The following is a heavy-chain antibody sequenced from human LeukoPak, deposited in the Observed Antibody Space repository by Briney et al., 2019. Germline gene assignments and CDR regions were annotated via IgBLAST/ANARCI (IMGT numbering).Heavy chain of an antibody. CDR3: AQQGGARQDYYMDV. Sequence: SVKVSCKASGGSFSSYTITWVRQAPGQGLEWMGRIIPIFGTANYAQEFQGRVTITADIPSNTAYMEVNSLTSDDTAVYFCAQQGGARQDYYMDVWGNGTTVTVSS. CDR2: IIPIFGTA. J-gene: IGHJ6*03. D-gene: IGHD1-26*01. CDR1: GGSFSSYT. V-gene: IGHV1-69*08.